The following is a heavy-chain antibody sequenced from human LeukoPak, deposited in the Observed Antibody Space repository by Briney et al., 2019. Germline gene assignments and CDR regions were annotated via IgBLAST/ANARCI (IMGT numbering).Heavy chain of an antibody. V-gene: IGHV3-7*01. Sequence: TGGSLRLSCIGSGFTFSDFWMTWVRQTPGQGLEWVANVNKDGYQKQYADSLRGRFTISKDNSKNSMYQQLNSLRAEDTGVYYCVRNRGWYALDMWGQGTMVTVSS. D-gene: IGHD6-19*01. CDR3: VRNRGWYALDM. CDR1: GFTFSDFW. CDR2: VNKDGYQK. J-gene: IGHJ3*02.